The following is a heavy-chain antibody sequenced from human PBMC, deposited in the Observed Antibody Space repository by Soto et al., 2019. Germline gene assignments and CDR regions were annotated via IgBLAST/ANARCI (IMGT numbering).Heavy chain of an antibody. V-gene: IGHV1-8*01. Sequence: VSVKVSCKTSGYTFTSYDINWVRQAPGQGLEWVGWMNTNSDDTRSAQKFRGRLTLTRDKSMRAVYMKLSNLRPDDTAVYYCAREWSAAGHFYGMDVWGQGTTVTVSS. CDR2: MNTNSDDT. CDR1: GYTFTSYD. J-gene: IGHJ6*02. D-gene: IGHD6-13*01. CDR3: AREWSAAGHFYGMDV.